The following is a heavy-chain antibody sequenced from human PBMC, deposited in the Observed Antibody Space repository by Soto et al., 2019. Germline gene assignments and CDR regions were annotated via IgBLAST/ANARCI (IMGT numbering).Heavy chain of an antibody. V-gene: IGHV2-5*02. D-gene: IGHD5-12*01. J-gene: IGHJ4*02. CDR1: GFSLTSSGVG. CDR3: AHGIYSAIWSPLDS. Sequence: QITLIESGPTLVKPTQTLTLTCNFSGFSLTSSGVGVAWIRQPPGKALEWLGIIYWDDAKRYTPSLKTRLTITKDTSKNQVVLTMTNMDPVDTATYFCAHGIYSAIWSPLDSWGQGALVTVSS. CDR2: IYWDDAK.